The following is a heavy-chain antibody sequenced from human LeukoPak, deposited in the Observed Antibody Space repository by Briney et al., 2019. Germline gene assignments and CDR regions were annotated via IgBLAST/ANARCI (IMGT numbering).Heavy chain of an antibody. V-gene: IGHV3-23*01. D-gene: IGHD3-22*01. CDR1: GFTFSSYA. CDR2: ISGSGGST. Sequence: GGSLRLSCAASGFTFSSYAMSWVRQAPGKGLEWVSAISGSGGSTYYADSVKGRFTISRDNSKNTLYLQMNSLRDEDPANYFCAREAPPHDTSDYDFWGQGTLVTVSS. CDR3: AREAPPHDTSDYDF. J-gene: IGHJ4*02.